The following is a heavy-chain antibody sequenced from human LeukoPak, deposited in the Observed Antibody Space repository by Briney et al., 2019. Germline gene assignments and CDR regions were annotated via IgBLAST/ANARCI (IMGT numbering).Heavy chain of an antibody. Sequence: SETLSLTCTVSGASISSYYWSWIRQPPGKGLEWIGYIYYSGSTNYNPSLKSRVTISADTSKNQFSLKLNSVTAADTAVYYCARGRYFYDSSGYPYNWFDPWGQGTLVTVSS. D-gene: IGHD3-22*01. J-gene: IGHJ5*02. CDR2: IYYSGST. CDR1: GASISSYY. CDR3: ARGRYFYDSSGYPYNWFDP. V-gene: IGHV4-59*01.